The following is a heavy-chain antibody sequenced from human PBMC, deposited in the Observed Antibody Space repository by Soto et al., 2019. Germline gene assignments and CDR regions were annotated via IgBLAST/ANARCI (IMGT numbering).Heavy chain of an antibody. V-gene: IGHV4-59*06. Sequence: PSETLSLTCAVSGGSITQYYWNWIRQSPGKGLEWIVSVSSTGSTVYNPSLTSRVTISVDTSKNQFSLTLSSVTAADTAVYYCATSIDPWGQGTLVTVSS. CDR3: ATSIDP. CDR1: GGSITQYY. J-gene: IGHJ5*02. CDR2: VSSTGST.